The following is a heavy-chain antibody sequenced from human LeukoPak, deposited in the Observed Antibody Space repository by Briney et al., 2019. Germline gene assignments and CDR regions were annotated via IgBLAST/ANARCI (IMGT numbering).Heavy chain of an antibody. CDR2: ISGSGGST. CDR1: GFTFSSYA. D-gene: IGHD6-19*01. J-gene: IGHJ4*02. V-gene: IGHV3-23*01. CDR3: AKDASYSSGWDLFDY. Sequence: GSLRLSCAASGFTFSSYAMSWVRQAPGEGLEWVSAISGSGGSTYYADSVKGRFTISRDNSKNTLYLQMNSLRAEDTAVYYCAKDASYSSGWDLFDYWGQGTLVTVSS.